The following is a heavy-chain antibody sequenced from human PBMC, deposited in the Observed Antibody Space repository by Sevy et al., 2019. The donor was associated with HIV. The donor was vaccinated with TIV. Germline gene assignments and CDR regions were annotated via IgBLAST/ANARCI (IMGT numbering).Heavy chain of an antibody. J-gene: IGHJ4*02. CDR1: GFTFSSYA. CDR2: ISGSGGST. V-gene: IGHV3-23*01. CDR3: AKVHSSVRGVIITGFDY. Sequence: GGSLRLSCAASGFTFSSYAMSWVRQAPGKGLEWVSAISGSGGSTYYADSVKGRFTISGDNSKNTLYLQMNSLRAEDTAVYYCAKVHSSVRGVIITGFDYWGQGTLVTVSS. D-gene: IGHD3-10*01.